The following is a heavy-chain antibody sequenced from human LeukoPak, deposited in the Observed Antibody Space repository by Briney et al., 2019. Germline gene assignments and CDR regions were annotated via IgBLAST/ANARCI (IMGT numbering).Heavy chain of an antibody. CDR3: ANYGDYQYFDY. V-gene: IGHV3-30*18. J-gene: IGHJ4*02. CDR1: GFTFINYG. Sequence: GGSLRLSCAASGFTFINYGMHWVRQAPGKGLEWVAVISYDGTNKYYADSVKGRFTTSRDNSKNTLYLQMNSLKTDDTAVYYCANYGDYQYFDYWGQGTPVTVSS. CDR2: ISYDGTNK. D-gene: IGHD4-17*01.